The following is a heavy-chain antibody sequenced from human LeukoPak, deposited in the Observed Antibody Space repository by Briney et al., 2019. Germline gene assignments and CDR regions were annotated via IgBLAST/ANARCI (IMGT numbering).Heavy chain of an antibody. CDR3: AKDPFYTNFDH. CDR1: GFTFDRYT. Sequence: PGGSLRLSCAASGFTFDRYTMYWVRQLPGKGLEWVSAISGSSGSTYYADSVKGRFTISRDNSKNTLYLQMNSLRAEDTAIYYCAKDPFYTNFDHWGQGILVTVSS. J-gene: IGHJ4*02. CDR2: ISGSSGST. D-gene: IGHD2/OR15-2a*01. V-gene: IGHV3-23*01.